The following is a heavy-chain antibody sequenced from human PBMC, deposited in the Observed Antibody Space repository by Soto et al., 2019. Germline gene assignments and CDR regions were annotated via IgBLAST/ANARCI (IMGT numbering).Heavy chain of an antibody. CDR3: ARDYGGNVFDY. Sequence: ETLSLTCTVSGGSISSYYWSWIRQPPGKGLEWIGYIYYSGSTNYNPSLKSRVTISVDTSKNQLSLKLSSVTAADTAVYYCARDYGGNVFDYWGQGTLVTVPS. D-gene: IGHD4-17*01. J-gene: IGHJ4*02. CDR1: GGSISSYY. V-gene: IGHV4-59*12. CDR2: IYYSGST.